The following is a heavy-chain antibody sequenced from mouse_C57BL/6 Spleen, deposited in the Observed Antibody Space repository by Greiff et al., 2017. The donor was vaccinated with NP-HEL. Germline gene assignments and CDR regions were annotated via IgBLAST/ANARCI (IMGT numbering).Heavy chain of an antibody. CDR3: ARTARIKY. CDR1: GYSITSGYG. V-gene: IGHV3-2*02. Sequence: EVQLQESGPGLVKPSQSLSLTCTVTGYSITSGYGWNWIRQFPGNKLEWMGYISYSGSTNYNPSLKSRISITRDTSKNQFFLQWNSVTTEDTATCYCARTARIKYWGQGTTLTVSS. CDR2: ISYSGST. J-gene: IGHJ2*01. D-gene: IGHD1-2*01.